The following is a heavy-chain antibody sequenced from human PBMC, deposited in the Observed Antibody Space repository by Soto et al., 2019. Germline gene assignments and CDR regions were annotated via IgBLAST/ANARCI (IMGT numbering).Heavy chain of an antibody. Sequence: ASVKVSCKASGYTFTSYGISWVRQAPGQGLEWMGWISAYNGNTNYAQKLQGRVTMTTDTSTSTAYMELRSLRSDDTAVYYCTRIDIVVVPAAIGYYYYGMDVWGQGTTVTVSS. CDR1: GYTFTSYG. CDR2: ISAYNGNT. D-gene: IGHD2-2*01. CDR3: TRIDIVVVPAAIGYYYYGMDV. J-gene: IGHJ6*02. V-gene: IGHV1-18*01.